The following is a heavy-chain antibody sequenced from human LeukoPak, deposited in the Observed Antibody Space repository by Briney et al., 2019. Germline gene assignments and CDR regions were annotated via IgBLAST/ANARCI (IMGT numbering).Heavy chain of an antibody. D-gene: IGHD6-19*01. CDR3: AKQSVWLVPSINFDY. Sequence: GGSLRLSCAASGFTFSSYAMSWVRQAPGKGLEWVSAISGRGGSTYYADSVKGRFTISRDNSKNTLYLQMNSLRAEDTAVYYCAKQSVWLVPSINFDYWGQGTLVTVSS. J-gene: IGHJ4*02. V-gene: IGHV3-23*01. CDR2: ISGRGGST. CDR1: GFTFSSYA.